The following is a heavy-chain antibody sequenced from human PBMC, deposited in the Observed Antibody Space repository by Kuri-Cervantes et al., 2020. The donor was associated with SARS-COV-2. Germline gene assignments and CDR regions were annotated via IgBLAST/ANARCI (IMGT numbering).Heavy chain of an antibody. CDR1: GGSISSHY. CDR3: ARDLLLYYDSSGYHNWFDP. V-gene: IGHV4-59*11. D-gene: IGHD3-22*01. Sequence: GSLRLSCTVSGGSISSHYWSWIRQPPGKGLEWIGYIYYSGSTNYNPSLKSRVTISVDTSKNQFSLKLSSVTAADTAVYYCARDLLLYYDSSGYHNWFDPWGQGTLVTVSS. CDR2: IYYSGST. J-gene: IGHJ5*02.